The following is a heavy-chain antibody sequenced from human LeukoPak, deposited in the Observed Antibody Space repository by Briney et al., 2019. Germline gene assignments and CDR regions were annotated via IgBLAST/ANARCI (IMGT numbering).Heavy chain of an antibody. CDR3: ARDEPYGYCSGGSCYAAPDY. J-gene: IGHJ4*02. D-gene: IGHD2-15*01. CDR1: GFTFSSYA. CDR2: ISYDGSNK. Sequence: GRSLRLSCAASGFTFSSYAMHWVRQDPGKGLEWVAVISYDGSNKYYADSVKGRFTISGDNSKNTLYLQMNSLRAEDTAVYYCARDEPYGYCSGGSCYAAPDYWGQGTLVTVSS. V-gene: IGHV3-30-3*01.